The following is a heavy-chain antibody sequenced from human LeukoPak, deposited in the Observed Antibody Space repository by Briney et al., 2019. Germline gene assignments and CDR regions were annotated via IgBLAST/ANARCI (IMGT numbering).Heavy chain of an antibody. D-gene: IGHD3-16*02. Sequence: QPGGSLRLSCAASGFTFSSYAISWVRQAPGRGLEWVSAISGSGGSTYYADSVKGRFTISRDNSKNTLYLQMNSLRAEDTAVYYCARDPLYMITFGGLIVDSDYWGQGTLVTVSS. CDR3: ARDPLYMITFGGLIVDSDY. CDR1: GFTFSSYA. V-gene: IGHV3-23*01. J-gene: IGHJ4*02. CDR2: ISGSGGST.